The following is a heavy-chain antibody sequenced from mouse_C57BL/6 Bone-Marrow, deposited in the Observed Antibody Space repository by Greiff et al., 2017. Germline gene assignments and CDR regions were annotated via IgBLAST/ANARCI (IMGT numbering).Heavy chain of an antibody. J-gene: IGHJ1*03. CDR3: ARWTVVATFYRYFDV. D-gene: IGHD1-1*01. Sequence: EVQLQESGGGLVKPGGSLKLSCAASGFTFSDYGMHWVRQAPEKGLEWVAYISSGSSTIYYADTVKGRFTISRDNAKNTLFLQMTSLRSEDTAMYYCARWTVVATFYRYFDVWGTGTTVTVSS. CDR2: ISSGSSTI. V-gene: IGHV5-17*01. CDR1: GFTFSDYG.